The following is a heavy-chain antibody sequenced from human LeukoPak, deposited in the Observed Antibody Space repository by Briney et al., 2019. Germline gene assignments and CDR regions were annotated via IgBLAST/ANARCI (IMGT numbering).Heavy chain of an antibody. CDR2: ISGSGGST. D-gene: IGHD1-26*01. CDR1: GFTFSGYA. J-gene: IGHJ4*02. CDR3: ARLVGDRTIYDY. V-gene: IGHV3-23*01. Sequence: GGSLRLSCAASGFTFSGYAMSWVRQAPGKGLEWVSTISGSGGSTFYADSVKGRFTISRDNAKNSLYLQMNSLRVEDTAVNYCARLVGDRTIYDYWGQGTLVTVSS.